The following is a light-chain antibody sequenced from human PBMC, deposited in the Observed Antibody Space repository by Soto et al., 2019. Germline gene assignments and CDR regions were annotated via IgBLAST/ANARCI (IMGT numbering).Light chain of an antibody. Sequence: QPVLTQPPSVSGAPGQRFTISCTGSSSNIGAGYDVHWYQQLPETAPKLLIYRNTNRPSGVPDRFSGSKSGTSASLAITGLQAEDEADYYCQSYDGSLTAVYVFGTGTKLTVL. CDR3: QSYDGSLTAVYV. CDR1: SSNIGAGYD. V-gene: IGLV1-40*01. CDR2: RNT. J-gene: IGLJ1*01.